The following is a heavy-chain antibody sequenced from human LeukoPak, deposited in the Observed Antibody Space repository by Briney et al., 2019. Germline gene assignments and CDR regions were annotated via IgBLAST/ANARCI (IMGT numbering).Heavy chain of an antibody. CDR1: GFTFNKSA. Sequence: PGGSLRLSCVASGFTFNKSAMHWVRQAPGKGLEWVAFIRFDGSEKNYADSVKGRFTISRDNSKNTLYLQMNSLRAEDTAVYYCARATMAPNGEDAFDIWGQGTMVTVSS. CDR2: IRFDGSEK. D-gene: IGHD3-10*01. CDR3: ARATMAPNGEDAFDI. V-gene: IGHV3-30*02. J-gene: IGHJ3*02.